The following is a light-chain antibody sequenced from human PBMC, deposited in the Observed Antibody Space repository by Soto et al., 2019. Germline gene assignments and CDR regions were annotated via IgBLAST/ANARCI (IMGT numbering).Light chain of an antibody. Sequence: QAVVTQPPSASGPPGQRVTISCSGSSSNIGSNTVDWYQQLPATAPKLLIYRNNHRPSGVPERFSGSKSGTSASLAISGLQSEDEADYYCAAWDGNLNGVVFGGGTQLTVL. J-gene: IGLJ3*02. CDR1: SSNIGSNT. CDR3: AAWDGNLNGVV. CDR2: RNN. V-gene: IGLV1-44*01.